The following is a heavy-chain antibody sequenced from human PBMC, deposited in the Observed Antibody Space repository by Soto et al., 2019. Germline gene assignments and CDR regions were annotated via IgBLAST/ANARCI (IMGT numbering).Heavy chain of an antibody. Sequence: PGGSLRLSCAASGFRFSIYAMSWVRQAPGKGLVWVSTISGSGGTTYYADSVKGRFTVFRDNSQNTLYLQMDGLTADDTAVYHCAKGRYSTTLYYSDYWGQGSRVTVSS. CDR1: GFRFSIYA. V-gene: IGHV3-23*01. D-gene: IGHD6-13*01. J-gene: IGHJ4*02. CDR2: ISGSGGTT. CDR3: AKGRYSTTLYYSDY.